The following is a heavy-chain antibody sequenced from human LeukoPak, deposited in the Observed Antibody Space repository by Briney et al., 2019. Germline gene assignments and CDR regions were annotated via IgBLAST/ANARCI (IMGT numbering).Heavy chain of an antibody. CDR3: ARSPDIVVVPAADIGSWFDP. V-gene: IGHV3-21*01. Sequence: PGGSLRLSCAASGFTFSSYSMNWVRQAPGKGLEWVSSISSSSSYIHYADSVKGRFAISRDNAKNSLYLQMNSLRAEDTAVYYCARSPDIVVVPAADIGSWFDPWGQGTLVTVSS. D-gene: IGHD2-2*01. CDR2: ISSSSSYI. J-gene: IGHJ5*02. CDR1: GFTFSSYS.